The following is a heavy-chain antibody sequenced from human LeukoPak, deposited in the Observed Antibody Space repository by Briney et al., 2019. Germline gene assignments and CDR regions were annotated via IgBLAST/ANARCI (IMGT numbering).Heavy chain of an antibody. CDR3: ARLAGTYRGYDWTDDNEYYFDY. J-gene: IGHJ4*02. D-gene: IGHD5-12*01. CDR1: GGSISSGSYY. CDR2: IYTSGST. V-gene: IGHV4-61*02. Sequence: PSQTLSLTCTVSGGSISSGSYYWSWIRQPAGKGLEWIGRIYTSGSTNYNPSLKSRVTISVDTSKNQFSLKLSSVTAADTAVYYCARLAGTYRGYDWTDDNEYYFDYWGQGTLVTVSS.